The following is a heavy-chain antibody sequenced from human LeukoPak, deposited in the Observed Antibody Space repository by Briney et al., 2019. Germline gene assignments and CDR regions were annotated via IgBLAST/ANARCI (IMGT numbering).Heavy chain of an antibody. J-gene: IGHJ4*02. CDR3: STGGYD. Sequence: GGSLRLSCAASGFTFSSYAMHWVRQAPGKGLEWVGRIKSKIDGETVDYAAPAQGRFTISRDGSKNTVDLQMNSLKADDTAVYYCSTGGYDWGLGTLVTVSS. CDR2: IKSKIDGETV. CDR1: GFTFSSYA. D-gene: IGHD5-12*01. V-gene: IGHV3-15*05.